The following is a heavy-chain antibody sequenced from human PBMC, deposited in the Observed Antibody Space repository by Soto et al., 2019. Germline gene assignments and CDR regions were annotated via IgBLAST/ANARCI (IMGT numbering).Heavy chain of an antibody. J-gene: IGHJ6*02. Sequence: PVGSVRLSCAASVFTVSSNYMSWVRHSPGKGLEWVSVIYSGGSTYYADSVKGRFNISRDNSKNTLYLQINSLRAEDTAVYYCARERGITIFGVVREEYGMDVWVQGTTVTVSS. CDR2: IYSGGST. CDR3: ARERGITIFGVVREEYGMDV. CDR1: VFTVSSNY. V-gene: IGHV3-53*01. D-gene: IGHD3-3*01.